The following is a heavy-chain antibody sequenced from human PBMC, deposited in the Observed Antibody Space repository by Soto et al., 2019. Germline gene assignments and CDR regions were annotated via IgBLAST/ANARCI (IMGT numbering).Heavy chain of an antibody. CDR1: GFTFNNHA. J-gene: IGHJ3*02. Sequence: PGGSLRLSCAASGFTFNNHAMSWIRQAPGKGLEWVSTNSASGGSTYYAGSVKGRFTISRDNSKNTVYLQMKSLRVEGTAVYYCAKMGGSEYELLGPDAFDIWSQGTMVTVSS. CDR3: AKMGGSEYELLGPDAFDI. V-gene: IGHV3-23*01. CDR2: NSASGGST. D-gene: IGHD2-2*01.